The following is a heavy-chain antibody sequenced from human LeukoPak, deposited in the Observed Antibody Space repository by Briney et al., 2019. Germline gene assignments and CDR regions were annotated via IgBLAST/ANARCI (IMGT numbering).Heavy chain of an antibody. CDR2: ISYDGSNK. CDR1: GFTFSSYG. CDR3: AKAKITMVRRAPNY. V-gene: IGHV3-30*18. Sequence: PGGSLRLSCAASGFTFSSYGMHWVRQAPGKGLEWVAVISYDGSNKYYADSVKGRFTISRDNSKNTLYLQMNSLRAEDTAVYYCAKAKITMVRRAPNYWGQGTLVTVSS. J-gene: IGHJ4*02. D-gene: IGHD3-10*01.